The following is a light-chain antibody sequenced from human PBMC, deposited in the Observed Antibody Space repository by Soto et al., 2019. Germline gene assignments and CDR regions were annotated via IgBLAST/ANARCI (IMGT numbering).Light chain of an antibody. CDR3: ISYTNSITLYV. Sequence: LTQPASVSGSPGQSITISCTETSSDVGGYNYVSWYQQHPGKAPKLMIYEVSNRPSGVSHRFSGSKSGNTASLTISGLQAEDEADYYCISYTNSITLYVFGTGTKVTVL. J-gene: IGLJ1*01. CDR2: EVS. CDR1: SSDVGGYNY. V-gene: IGLV2-14*01.